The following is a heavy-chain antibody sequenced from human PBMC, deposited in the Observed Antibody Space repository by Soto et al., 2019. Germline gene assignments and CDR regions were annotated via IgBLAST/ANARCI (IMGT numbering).Heavy chain of an antibody. CDR3: AKPRWQQLGYYYGMDV. CDR2: ISYDGSNK. J-gene: IGHJ6*02. V-gene: IGHV3-30*18. D-gene: IGHD6-13*01. CDR1: GFTFSSYG. Sequence: PGGSLRLSCAASGFTFSSYGMHWVRQAPGKGLEWVAVISYDGSNKYYADSVKGRFTISRDNSKNTLYLQMNSLRAEDTAVYYCAKPRWQQLGYYYGMDVWGQGTTVTVSS.